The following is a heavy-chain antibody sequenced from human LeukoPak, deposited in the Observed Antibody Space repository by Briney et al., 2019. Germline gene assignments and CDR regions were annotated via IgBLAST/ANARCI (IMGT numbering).Heavy chain of an antibody. J-gene: IGHJ5*02. CDR3: ANNGVVTPFDP. Sequence: GGSLRLSCAASGFTFSSYAMSWVRQAPGKGLEWVSAISGSGGSTYYADSVKGRFTISRDNSKNTLYLQMNGLRAEDTAVYYCANNGVVTPFDPWGQGTLVTVSS. V-gene: IGHV3-23*01. CDR2: ISGSGGST. D-gene: IGHD3-3*01. CDR1: GFTFSSYA.